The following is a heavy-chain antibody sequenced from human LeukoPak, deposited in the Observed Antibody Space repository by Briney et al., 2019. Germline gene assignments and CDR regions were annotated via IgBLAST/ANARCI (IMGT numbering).Heavy chain of an antibody. D-gene: IGHD3-22*01. CDR1: GFTFSSYG. J-gene: IGHJ2*01. V-gene: IGHV3-33*06. CDR3: AKDYGFITPYCYFDL. Sequence: GGSLRLSCAASGFTFSSYGMHWVRQAPGKGLEWVALIWYGGSNKDYADSVKGRFTISRDNSKNTVYLQMNSLRAEDTAVYYCAKDYGFITPYCYFDLWGRGTLVTVSS. CDR2: IWYGGSNK.